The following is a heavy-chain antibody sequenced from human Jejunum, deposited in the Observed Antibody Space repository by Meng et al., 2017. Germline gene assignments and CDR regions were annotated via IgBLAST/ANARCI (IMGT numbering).Heavy chain of an antibody. Sequence: VQLVGSGGGLVQPGGSLRLSCAASGFTFSNQSMSWVRQAPGKGLEWVSSISLSDSRISYADSVKGRFTISRDNAKSSLYLQMNSLRAEDTAIYYCASDPNWSTNWGQGTLVTVSS. CDR3: ASDPNWSTN. CDR1: GFTFSNQS. J-gene: IGHJ4*02. V-gene: IGHV3-21*04. CDR2: ISLSDSRI. D-gene: IGHD1-1*01.